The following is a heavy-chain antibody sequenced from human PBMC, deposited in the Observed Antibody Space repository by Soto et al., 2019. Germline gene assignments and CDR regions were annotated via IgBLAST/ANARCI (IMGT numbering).Heavy chain of an antibody. CDR2: IIPIFGTA. J-gene: IGHJ4*02. V-gene: IGHV1-69*13. D-gene: IGHD3-22*01. Sequence: SVKVSCKASGGTFSSYAISWVRQAPGQGLEWMGGIIPIFGTANYAQKFQGRVTITADGSTSTAYMELSSLRSEDTAVYYCAREYYDSSGQLDYWGQGTLVTVSS. CDR3: AREYYDSSGQLDY. CDR1: GGTFSSYA.